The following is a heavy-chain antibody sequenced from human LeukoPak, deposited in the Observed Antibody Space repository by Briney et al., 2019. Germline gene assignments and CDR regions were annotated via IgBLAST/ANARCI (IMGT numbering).Heavy chain of an antibody. D-gene: IGHD3-22*01. Sequence: PSETLSLTCTVSGGSISSYYWSWIRQPPGKGLEWIGYIYYNGSTNYNPSLKSRVTISVDTSKNQFSLKLSSVTAADTAVYYCASTTYYYDSSGYYYRETFDYWGQGTLVTVSS. CDR2: IYYNGST. J-gene: IGHJ4*02. CDR1: GGSISSYY. V-gene: IGHV4-59*01. CDR3: ASTTYYYDSSGYYYRETFDY.